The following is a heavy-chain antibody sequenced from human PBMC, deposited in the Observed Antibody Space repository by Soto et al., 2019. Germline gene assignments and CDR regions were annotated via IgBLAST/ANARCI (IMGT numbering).Heavy chain of an antibody. CDR2: IYYSGTT. CDR1: GGSISRGNYY. CDR3: ARGTYFHDSGAYPRCYFDN. J-gene: IGHJ4*02. Sequence: SATRSVPCSGSGGSISRGNYYVSCIRQDPGKGLEWIGYIYYSGTTYYNPSLKSRVLKSVDTSKNQFSLKLSSVTAADTAIYYCARGTYFHDSGAYPRCYFDNWGQGPPVTVS. D-gene: IGHD3-22*01. V-gene: IGHV4-31*03.